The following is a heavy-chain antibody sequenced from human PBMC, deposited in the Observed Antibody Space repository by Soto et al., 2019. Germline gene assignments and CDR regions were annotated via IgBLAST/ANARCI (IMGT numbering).Heavy chain of an antibody. CDR2: TYYRSRWYS. J-gene: IGHJ5*02. D-gene: IGHD6-6*01. V-gene: IGHV6-1*01. Sequence: SQTLSLTCAVSGDSVSSNGAAWNWIRQSPSRGLEWLGRTYYRSRWYSDYAPSVKSRITVNPDTSQNQFSLQLNSVTPEDTAVYYCAREVVETSSLWLDPWGQGTLVTVSS. CDR3: AREVVETSSLWLDP. CDR1: GDSVSSNGAA.